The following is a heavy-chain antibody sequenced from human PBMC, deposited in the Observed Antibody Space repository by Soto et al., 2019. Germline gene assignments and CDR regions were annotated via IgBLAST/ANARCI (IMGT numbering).Heavy chain of an antibody. CDR3: ARDIRSCYFDL. V-gene: IGHV3-33*01. Sequence: QVQLVESGGGVVQPGRSLRFSCAASGFTFSNYGMHWVRQAPGKGLEWVAVIWYDGSNKYYADSVKGRFTISRDNSKNTLYLQMNSLSAEDTAVYYCARDIRSCYFDLWGRGTLVTVSS. CDR2: IWYDGSNK. J-gene: IGHJ2*01. D-gene: IGHD2-2*02. CDR1: GFTFSNYG.